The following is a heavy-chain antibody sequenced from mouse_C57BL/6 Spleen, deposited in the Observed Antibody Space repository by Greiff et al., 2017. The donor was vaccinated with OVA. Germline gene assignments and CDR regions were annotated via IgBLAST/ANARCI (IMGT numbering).Heavy chain of an antibody. CDR3: ARAYGNYEAMDY. D-gene: IGHD2-1*01. V-gene: IGHV3-6*01. CDR2: ISYDGSN. CDR1: GYSITSGYY. Sequence: ESGPGLVKPSQSLSLTCSVTGYSITSGYYWNWIRQFPGNKLEWMGYISYDGSNNYNPSLKNRISITRDTSKNQFFLKLNSVTTEDTATYYCARAYGNYEAMDYWGQGTSVTVSS. J-gene: IGHJ4*01.